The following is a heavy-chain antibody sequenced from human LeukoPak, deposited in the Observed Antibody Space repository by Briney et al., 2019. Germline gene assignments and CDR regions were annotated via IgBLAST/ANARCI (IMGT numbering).Heavy chain of an antibody. V-gene: IGHV1-46*01. CDR3: ARVFGGWIVGAAFDY. Sequence: ASVKVSCKASGYTFTSYYMHWVRQAPGQGLEWMGIINPSGGSTSYAQKFQGRVTMTRDTSTSTVYMELSSLRSEDTAVYYCARVFGGWIVGAAFDYWGQGTLVTVSS. D-gene: IGHD1-26*01. CDR1: GYTFTSYY. CDR2: INPSGGST. J-gene: IGHJ4*02.